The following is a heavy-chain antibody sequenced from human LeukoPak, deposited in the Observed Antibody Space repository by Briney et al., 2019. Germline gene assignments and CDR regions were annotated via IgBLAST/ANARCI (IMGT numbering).Heavy chain of an antibody. CDR3: ASAYCSSTSCYSRSAFDI. J-gene: IGHJ3*02. D-gene: IGHD2-2*01. Sequence: SETLSLTCTVSGGSISSGGYYWSWIRQPPGKGLEWIGYIYHSGSTYYNPSLKSRVTISVDRSKNQFSLKLSSVTAADTAVYYCASAYCSSTSCYSRSAFDIWGQGTMVTVSS. V-gene: IGHV4-30-2*01. CDR1: GGSISSGGYY. CDR2: IYHSGST.